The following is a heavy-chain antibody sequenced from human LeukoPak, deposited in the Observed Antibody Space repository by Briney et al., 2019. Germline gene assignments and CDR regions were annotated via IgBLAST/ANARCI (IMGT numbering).Heavy chain of an antibody. D-gene: IGHD3-3*01. Sequence: ASVKVSCKASGYTFTSYGISWVRQAPGQGPGGNGWNHGYHGNTNYAQKLQGRVTMTTDTSTSTAYMELRSLRSDDTAVYYCARLELITIFGVVTPYYFDYWGQGTLVTVSS. J-gene: IGHJ4*02. CDR2: NHGYHGNT. CDR1: GYTFTSYG. CDR3: ARLELITIFGVVTPYYFDY. V-gene: IGHV1-18*01.